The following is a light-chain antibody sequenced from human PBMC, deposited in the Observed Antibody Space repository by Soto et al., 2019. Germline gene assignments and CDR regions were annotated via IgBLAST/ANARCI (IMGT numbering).Light chain of an antibody. CDR2: KAS. Sequence: IQMTQSPSTLSAFVGDRVIITCRASQSISSWLAWYQQKPGKAPKLLIYKASSLESGVPSRFSGGGSGTEFTLTISSLQPDDFATYYCQQYNSYSWTFGQGTKVEIK. V-gene: IGKV1-5*03. CDR3: QQYNSYSWT. CDR1: QSISSW. J-gene: IGKJ1*01.